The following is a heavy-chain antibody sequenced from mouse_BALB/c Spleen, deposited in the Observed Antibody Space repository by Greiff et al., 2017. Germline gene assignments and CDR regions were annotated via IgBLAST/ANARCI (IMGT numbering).Heavy chain of an antibody. CDR2: IRSKSNNYAT. Sequence: EVQLVESGGGLVQPKGSVKLSCAASGFTFNTYAMNWVRQSPGKGLEWVARIRSKSNNYATYYADSVKDRFTISRDDSQSMLYLQMNNLKTEDTAMYYCVRDRGRNDYVDYSFDYWGQGTTVTVSS. CDR3: VRDRGRNDYVDYSFDY. D-gene: IGHD2-4*01. V-gene: IGHV10-1*02. J-gene: IGHJ4*01. CDR1: GFTFNTYA.